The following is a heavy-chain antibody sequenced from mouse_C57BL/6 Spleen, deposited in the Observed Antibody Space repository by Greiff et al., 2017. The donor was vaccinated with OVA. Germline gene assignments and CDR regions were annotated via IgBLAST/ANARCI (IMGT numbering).Heavy chain of an antibody. V-gene: IGHV5-4*01. CDR3: ARDPFG. CDR1: GFTFSSYA. CDR2: ISDGGSYT. Sequence: EVQLQESGGGLVKPGGSLKLSCAASGFTFSSYAMSWVRQTPEKRLEWVATISDGGSYTYYPDNVKGRFTISRDNAKNNLYLQMSHLKSEDTAMYYCARDPFGWGQGTLVTVSA. J-gene: IGHJ3*02.